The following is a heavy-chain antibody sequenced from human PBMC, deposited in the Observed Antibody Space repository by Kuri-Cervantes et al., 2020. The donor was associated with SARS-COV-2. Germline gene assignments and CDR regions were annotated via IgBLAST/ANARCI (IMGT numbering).Heavy chain of an antibody. J-gene: IGHJ2*01. D-gene: IGHD5-24*01. CDR2: IYYSGST. CDR1: GGSISSYY. V-gene: IGHV4-59*01. CDR3: ARDLGQKRWLQYWYFDL. Sequence: SETLSLTFTVSGGSISSYYWSWIRQPPGKGLEWIGYIYYSGSTNYNPSLKSRVTISVDTSKNQFSLKLSSVTAADTAVYYCARDLGQKRWLQYWYFDLWGRGTLVTVSS.